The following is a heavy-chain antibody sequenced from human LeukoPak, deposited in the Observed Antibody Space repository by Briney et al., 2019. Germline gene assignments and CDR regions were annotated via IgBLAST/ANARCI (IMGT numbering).Heavy chain of an antibody. CDR2: ISSSSSYI. CDR3: AKGVPAAMGAFDI. D-gene: IGHD2-2*01. V-gene: IGHV3-21*01. Sequence: GGSLRLSCAASGFTFSSYSMNWVRQAPGKGLEWVSSISSSSSYIYYADSVKGRFTISRDNAKNSLYLQMNSLRAEDTAVYYCAKGVPAAMGAFDIWGQGTMVTVSS. CDR1: GFTFSSYS. J-gene: IGHJ3*02.